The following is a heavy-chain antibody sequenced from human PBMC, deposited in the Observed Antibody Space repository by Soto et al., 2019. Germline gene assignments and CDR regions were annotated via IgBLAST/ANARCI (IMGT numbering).Heavy chain of an antibody. D-gene: IGHD3-16*01. CDR3: ANGGGWRHHCDT. CDR2: INSDGSST. J-gene: IGHJ5*02. V-gene: IGHV3-74*01. CDR1: AFTFRTNW. Sequence: PGGSLRLSCFPGAFTFRTNWLFWVRQAPGKGLVWVSRINSDGSSTSYADSVKGRFTISRDNAKNMVYLQMNSLRAEDTAVYYCANGGGWRHHCDTSGKGTLVAVAS.